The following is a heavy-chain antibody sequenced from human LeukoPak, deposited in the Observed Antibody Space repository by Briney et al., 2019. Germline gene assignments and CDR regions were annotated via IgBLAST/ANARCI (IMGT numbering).Heavy chain of an antibody. V-gene: IGHV3-21*01. CDR1: GFTFSSYS. D-gene: IGHD3-22*01. CDR3: ARDPRGHYDSSGYY. Sequence: GGSLRLSCAASGFTFSSYSMNWVRQAPGKGLEWVSSISSSSSYIYYADSVKGRFTISRDNAKNSLYLQMNSLRAEDTAVYYCARDPRGHYDSSGYYWGQGTLATVSS. CDR2: ISSSSSYI. J-gene: IGHJ4*02.